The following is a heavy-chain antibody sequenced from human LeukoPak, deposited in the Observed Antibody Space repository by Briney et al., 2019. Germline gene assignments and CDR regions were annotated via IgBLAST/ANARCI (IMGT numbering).Heavy chain of an antibody. CDR3: AKAPGLGDGLMDV. V-gene: IGHV3-23*01. CDR1: GFTFSSHS. D-gene: IGHD2-21*01. J-gene: IGHJ6*03. Sequence: GGSLRLSCAASGFTFSSHSMNWVRQAPGKGLEWVSGISGSGGRTYYADSVKGRFTISRDNSKNTLYLQMNSLRVEDTAVYYCAKAPGLGDGLMDVWGKGTTVTVSS. CDR2: ISGSGGRT.